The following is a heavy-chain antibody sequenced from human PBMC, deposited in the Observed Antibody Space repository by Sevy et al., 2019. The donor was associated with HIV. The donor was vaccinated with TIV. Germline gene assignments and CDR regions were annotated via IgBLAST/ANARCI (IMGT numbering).Heavy chain of an antibody. CDR2: IYYSGST. Sequence: SETLSPTCTVSGGSISSSSYYWGWIRQPPGKGLEWIGSIYYSGSTYYNPSLKSRVTISVDTSKNQFSLKLSSVTAADTAVYYCARQGAYYYDSSGYYSGMDVWGQGTTVTVSS. V-gene: IGHV4-39*01. CDR3: ARQGAYYYDSSGYYSGMDV. J-gene: IGHJ6*02. CDR1: GGSISSSSYY. D-gene: IGHD3-22*01.